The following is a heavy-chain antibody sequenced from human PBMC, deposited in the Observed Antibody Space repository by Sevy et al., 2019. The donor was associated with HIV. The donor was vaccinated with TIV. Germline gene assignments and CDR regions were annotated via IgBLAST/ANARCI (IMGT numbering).Heavy chain of an antibody. CDR3: AQNGPSSPYYDFWSGPPTPFDY. J-gene: IGHJ4*02. D-gene: IGHD3-3*01. CDR1: GFTFSSYA. Sequence: GGSLRLSCVASGFTFSSYAMSWVRQAPGKGLEWVSAISGSGGSTYYADSVKVRFTISRDNSKNTLYLQMNSLRAEDTAVYYCAQNGPSSPYYDFWSGPPTPFDYWGQGTLVTVSS. V-gene: IGHV3-23*01. CDR2: ISGSGGST.